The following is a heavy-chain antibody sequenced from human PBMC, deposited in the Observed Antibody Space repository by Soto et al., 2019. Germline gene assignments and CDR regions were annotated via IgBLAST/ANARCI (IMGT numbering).Heavy chain of an antibody. CDR1: GGTFSNYA. D-gene: IGHD6-13*01. Sequence: QVRLVQSGAEVKKPGSSVKVSCKASGGTFSNYAITWLRLAPGQGLEWLGGIIPVFGTVNYAQKFQGRVTIPADESTSTAYMELNRLRSEDTAVYYCARDNPYTNSFGNWFDPWGQGNLVIVS. V-gene: IGHV1-69*01. J-gene: IGHJ5*02. CDR3: ARDNPYTNSFGNWFDP. CDR2: IIPVFGTV.